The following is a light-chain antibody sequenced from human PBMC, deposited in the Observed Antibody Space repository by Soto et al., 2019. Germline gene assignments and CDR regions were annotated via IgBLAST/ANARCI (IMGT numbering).Light chain of an antibody. V-gene: IGKV3-15*01. CDR1: QSVSSN. J-gene: IGKJ1*01. CDR2: GAS. Sequence: EILLTHSPATLAVSPGEGATLSGSASQSVSSNLAWYQQKPGQAPRLLIYGASTRATGIPARFSGSGSGTEFTLTISSLQSEDFAVYYCQQYNNWPPWTFGQGTKVDNK. CDR3: QQYNNWPPWT.